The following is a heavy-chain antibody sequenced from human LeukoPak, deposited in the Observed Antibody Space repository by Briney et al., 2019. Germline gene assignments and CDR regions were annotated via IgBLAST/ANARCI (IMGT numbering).Heavy chain of an antibody. V-gene: IGHV3-23*01. CDR1: GFTFSNYA. CDR3: ARGRNNYGGNSEIEY. J-gene: IGHJ4*02. Sequence: GGSLRLSCTASGFTFSNYAMSWVRQAPGKGLEWVSNISGSGSGGGTYYADSVKGRFTISRDNSKNTLYLQMNSLRAEDTAVYYCARGRNNYGGNSEIEYWGQGTLVTVSS. CDR2: ISGSGSGGGT. D-gene: IGHD4-23*01.